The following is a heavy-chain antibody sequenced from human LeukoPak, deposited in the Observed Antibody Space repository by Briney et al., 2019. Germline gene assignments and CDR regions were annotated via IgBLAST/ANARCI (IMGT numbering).Heavy chain of an antibody. J-gene: IGHJ4*02. Sequence: AAVKVSCKASGYTFTGYYMHWVRQAPGQGLEVVGWINPNSGGTNYEQKVQGRGTMTRNTSISTAYMELSRLRSDDTAVYYCARVALGYCSSTSHYDYWGQGTLVTVSS. D-gene: IGHD2-2*01. CDR2: INPNSGGT. V-gene: IGHV1-2*02. CDR3: ARVALGYCSSTSHYDY. CDR1: GYTFTGYY.